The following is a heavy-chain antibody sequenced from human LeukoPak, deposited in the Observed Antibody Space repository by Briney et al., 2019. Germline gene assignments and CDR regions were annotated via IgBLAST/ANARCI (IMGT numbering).Heavy chain of an antibody. CDR1: GFTFSDYY. CDR2: ISSSGSTI. CDR3: ARDSGYGDYDALLDY. D-gene: IGHD4-17*01. V-gene: IGHV3-11*01. Sequence: PGGSLRLSCAASGFTFSDYYMSWIRQAPGKGLEWVSYISSSGSTIYYADSVKGRFTISRDNAKNSLYLQMNSLRAEDTAVYYCARDSGYGDYDALLDYWGQGTLVTVSS. J-gene: IGHJ4*02.